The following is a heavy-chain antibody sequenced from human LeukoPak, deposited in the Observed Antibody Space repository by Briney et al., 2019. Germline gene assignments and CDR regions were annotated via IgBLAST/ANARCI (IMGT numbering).Heavy chain of an antibody. D-gene: IGHD3-22*01. V-gene: IGHV3-30*04. Sequence: RGSLRLSCAASGFTFSSYAMHWVRQAPGKGLEWVAVISYDGSNKYYADSVKGRFTISRDNSKNTLYLQMNSLRAEDTAVYYCARVVVITLDYWGQGTLVTVSS. CDR1: GFTFSSYA. CDR2: ISYDGSNK. CDR3: ARVVVITLDY. J-gene: IGHJ4*02.